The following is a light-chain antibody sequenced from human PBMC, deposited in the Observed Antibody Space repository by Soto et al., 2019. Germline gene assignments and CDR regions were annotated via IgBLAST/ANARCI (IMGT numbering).Light chain of an antibody. CDR2: GNN. J-gene: IGLJ2*01. CDR3: QSYDSTLSGVV. Sequence: QSVLTQPPSVSGAPGQRVTISCTGSSSNIGSGYDIHWYQQFPGTAPKLLIYGNNFRPSGVPDRFSGSKSDTSASLAITGLQADDEADYYCQSYDSTLSGVVFGGGTKLTVL. V-gene: IGLV1-40*01. CDR1: SSNIGSGYD.